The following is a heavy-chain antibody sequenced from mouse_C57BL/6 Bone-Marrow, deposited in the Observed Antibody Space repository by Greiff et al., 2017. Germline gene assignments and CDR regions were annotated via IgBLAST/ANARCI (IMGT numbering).Heavy chain of an antibody. Sequence: EVQLVESGGDLVKPGGSLKLSCAASGFTFSSYGMSWVRQTPDKRLEWVATISSGGRYTYYPDSVKGRFTIFRDNAKNTLYLQMSSLKSEDTAMYYCARSIITTRMDYWGQGTSVTVSS. CDR1: GFTFSSYG. J-gene: IGHJ4*01. CDR3: ARSIITTRMDY. CDR2: ISSGGRYT. D-gene: IGHD1-1*01. V-gene: IGHV5-6*01.